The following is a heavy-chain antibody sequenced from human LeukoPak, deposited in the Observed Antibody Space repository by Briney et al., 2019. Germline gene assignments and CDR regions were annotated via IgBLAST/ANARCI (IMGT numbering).Heavy chain of an antibody. Sequence: SVKVSFKESGYSLTTYYMHWVRHAPGQGREWMAIINPSGGSTNYAQKFQGIVTMTRDTTTNTVYMEMSSLRIEDTAVYYCASVYLHGMDVWGQGTTVTVSS. D-gene: IGHD1-14*01. CDR3: ASVYLHGMDV. CDR1: GYSLTTYY. CDR2: INPSGGST. V-gene: IGHV1-46*01. J-gene: IGHJ6*02.